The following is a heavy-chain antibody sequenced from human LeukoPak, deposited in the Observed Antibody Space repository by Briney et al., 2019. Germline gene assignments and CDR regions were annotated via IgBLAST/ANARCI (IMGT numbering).Heavy chain of an antibody. J-gene: IGHJ2*01. CDR1: GGSISTYY. V-gene: IGHV4-59*01. Sequence: SETLSLTCTVSGGSISTYYWSWIRQPPGKGLEWIGYIYYSGSTEYNPSLKSRVTISVDTTKNQLSLKLRSVTAADTAVYYCARHQPLISVAATGYFDLWGRGTLVTVSS. D-gene: IGHD6-19*01. CDR3: ARHQPLISVAATGYFDL. CDR2: IYYSGST.